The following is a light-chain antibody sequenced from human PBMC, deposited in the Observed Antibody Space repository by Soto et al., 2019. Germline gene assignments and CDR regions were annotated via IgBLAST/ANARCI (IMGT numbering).Light chain of an antibody. J-gene: IGKJ4*01. CDR1: QSVSSSY. V-gene: IGKV3-20*01. CDR3: RQHGSSPTP. Sequence: EIVLTQSPGTLSLSPGERATLSCRASQSVSSSYLAWYQQKPGQAPRLLIYGASSRATGIPDRFSGSGSGTDFTLTISRLELEYLGEYYCRQHGSSPTPFAAGPKVDIK. CDR2: GAS.